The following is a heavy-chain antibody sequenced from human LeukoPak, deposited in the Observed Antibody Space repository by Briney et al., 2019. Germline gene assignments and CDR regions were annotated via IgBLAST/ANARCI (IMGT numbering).Heavy chain of an antibody. CDR2: VRDNGEN. CDR3: ARQPANTAAFDI. D-gene: IGHD5-18*01. V-gene: IGHV4-59*08. J-gene: IGHJ3*02. CDR1: GGSINAYY. Sequence: SETLSLTCTVSGGSINAYYWSWIRQPPGKGLEWIAYVRDNGENNYNPSLKSRVAISVDTANKQTSLRLNFVTAADTAIYYCARQPANTAAFDIWGLGTMVTVSS.